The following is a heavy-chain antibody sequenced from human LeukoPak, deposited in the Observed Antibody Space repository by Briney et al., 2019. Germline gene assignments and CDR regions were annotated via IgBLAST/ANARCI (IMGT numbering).Heavy chain of an antibody. CDR2: IYHSGST. CDR1: GYSISSGYY. CDR3: ARYYYDSSGYSTADTDY. J-gene: IGHJ4*02. D-gene: IGHD3-22*01. V-gene: IGHV4-38-2*01. Sequence: PSETLSLTCAVSGYSISSGYYWGWIRQPPGKGLAWIGSIYHSGSTYYNPSLKSRVTISVDTSKNQFSLKLSSVTAADTAVYYCARYYYDSSGYSTADTDYRGQGTLVTVSS.